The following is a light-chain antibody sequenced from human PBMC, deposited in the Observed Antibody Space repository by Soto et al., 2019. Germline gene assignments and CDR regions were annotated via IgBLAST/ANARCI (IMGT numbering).Light chain of an antibody. Sequence: QSALTQPASVSGSPGQSITISCTGTSSDVGGYNYVSWYQQHPGKAPKLMIYDVSNRPSGVSNRFSGSKSGNTASLTISGLQAEDEADYYYNSYTTSSTYVFGNGTKVTVL. CDR1: SSDVGGYNY. J-gene: IGLJ1*01. V-gene: IGLV2-14*01. CDR3: NSYTTSSTYV. CDR2: DVS.